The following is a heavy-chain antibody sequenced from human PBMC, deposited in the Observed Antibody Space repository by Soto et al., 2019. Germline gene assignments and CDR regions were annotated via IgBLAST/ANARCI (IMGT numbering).Heavy chain of an antibody. J-gene: IGHJ5*01. CDR1: GGSFNNDY. CDR2: IFHSGIT. D-gene: IGHD3-22*01. V-gene: IGHV4-59*01. CDR3: ARDCYFYDSAGYFRTLDS. Sequence: SETLSLTCTISGGSFNNDYWTWIRQSPGKGLAWIGYIFHSGITDYNPSVKSRVTISIDKSKNLFSLTLTSVTAADTAVYYCARDCYFYDSAGYFRTLDSWGQGILVTVSS.